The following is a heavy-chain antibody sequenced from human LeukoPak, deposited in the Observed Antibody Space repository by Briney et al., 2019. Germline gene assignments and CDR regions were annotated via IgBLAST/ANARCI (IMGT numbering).Heavy chain of an antibody. D-gene: IGHD1-26*01. CDR3: ARESGNYQDFFEN. V-gene: IGHV1-3*01. CDR2: INAGSGRT. CDR1: GYTFTSYD. Sequence: GASVKVSCKASGYTFTSYDIHWVRQAPGQRLEWMGGINAGSGRTKYSQKLQGRVTITRDTSATTVYMALSSLRSEDTAVYYCARESGNYQDFFENWGLGTLVTVSS. J-gene: IGHJ4*02.